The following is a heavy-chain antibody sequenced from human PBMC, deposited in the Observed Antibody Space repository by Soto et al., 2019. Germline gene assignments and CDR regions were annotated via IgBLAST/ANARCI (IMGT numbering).Heavy chain of an antibody. CDR3: ARAGAPNYDFWSGYYGYFDY. J-gene: IGHJ4*02. CDR1: GGTFSSYA. D-gene: IGHD3-3*01. CDR2: IIPIFGTA. V-gene: IGHV1-69*13. Sequence: SVKVSCKASGGTFSSYAISWVRQAPGQGLEWMGGIIPIFGTANYAQKFQGRVTITADESTSTAYMELSSLRSEDTAVYYCARAGAPNYDFWSGYYGYFDYWGQGTLVTVSS.